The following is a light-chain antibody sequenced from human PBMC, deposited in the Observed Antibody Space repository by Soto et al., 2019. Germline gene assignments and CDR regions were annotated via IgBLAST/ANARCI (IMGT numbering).Light chain of an antibody. CDR1: QSISSYY. V-gene: IGKV3-20*01. Sequence: EIVLTQSPGTLSLSPGERATLSCRASQSISSYYLAWYQQKPGQAPRLLVYGTSTRATGIPDRFSGSGSGTDFTLTISSLEPEDFAIYYCHQYGGSLPDSFGQGTKVEIK. J-gene: IGKJ2*03. CDR3: HQYGGSLPDS. CDR2: GTS.